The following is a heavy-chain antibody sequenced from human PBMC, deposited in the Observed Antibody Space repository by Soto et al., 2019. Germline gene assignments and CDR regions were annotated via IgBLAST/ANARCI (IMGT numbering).Heavy chain of an antibody. CDR1: GGSISSSSYY. CDR2: INHSGST. V-gene: IGHV4-39*07. D-gene: IGHD6-19*01. Sequence: PSETPSLTCTVSGGSISSSSYYWGWLRQPPGKGLEWIGKINHSGSTNYNPSLKSRVTISVDTSKNQFSLKLSSVTAADTAVYYCAREQGAVAGTGLDWFDPWGQGTLVTVSS. CDR3: AREQGAVAGTGLDWFDP. J-gene: IGHJ5*02.